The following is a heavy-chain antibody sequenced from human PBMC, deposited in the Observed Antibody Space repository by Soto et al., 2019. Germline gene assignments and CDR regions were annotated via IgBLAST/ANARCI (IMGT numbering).Heavy chain of an antibody. CDR3: ARGRFGRGYSGDDLKWPQDY. J-gene: IGHJ4*02. D-gene: IGHD5-12*01. CDR2: IWYDGSNK. V-gene: IGHV3-33*01. CDR1: GFTFSSYG. Sequence: GVSLRLSCAASGFTFSSYGMHWVRQAPGKGLEWVAVIWYDGSNKYYADSVKGRFTISRDNSKNTLYLQMNSLRAEDTAVYYCARGRFGRGYSGDDLKWPQDYWGQGTLVTVSS.